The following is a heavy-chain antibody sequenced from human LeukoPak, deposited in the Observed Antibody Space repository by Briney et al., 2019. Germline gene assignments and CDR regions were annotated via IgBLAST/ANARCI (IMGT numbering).Heavy chain of an antibody. J-gene: IGHJ3*02. Sequence: SETLSLTCTVSGGSISSSSYYWGWIRQPAGKGLKWIGRIYTSGNTKYNPSLNSRVTISLDSSKNQFSLDLTSVTAADTAVYYCARVWEGATDAFDIWGQGTMVTVSS. CDR2: IYTSGNT. D-gene: IGHD1-26*01. V-gene: IGHV4-61*02. CDR3: ARVWEGATDAFDI. CDR1: GGSISSSSYY.